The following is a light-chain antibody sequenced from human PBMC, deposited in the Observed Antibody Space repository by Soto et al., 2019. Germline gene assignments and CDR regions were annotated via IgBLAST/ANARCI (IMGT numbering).Light chain of an antibody. V-gene: IGLV2-11*01. J-gene: IGLJ1*01. CDR2: DVT. CDR1: SSDVGGYNY. Sequence: QSALTQPRSVSGSPGESVTISCTGTSSDVGGYNYVSWYQQQPDKAPKLMIYDVTKRPSGVPDRFSGSKSDNTASLTISGLQAEDEADYYCCSYAGTYTFVFGTGTKVNVL. CDR3: CSYAGTYTFV.